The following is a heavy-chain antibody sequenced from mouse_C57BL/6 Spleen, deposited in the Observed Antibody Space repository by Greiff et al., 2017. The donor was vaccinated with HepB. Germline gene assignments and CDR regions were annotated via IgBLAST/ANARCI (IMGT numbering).Heavy chain of an antibody. J-gene: IGHJ1*03. V-gene: IGHV6-3*01. CDR2: IRLKSDNYAT. Sequence: EVKLVESGGGLVQPGGSMKLSCVASGFTFSNYWMNWVRQSPEKGLEWVAQIRLKSDNYATHYAESVKGRFTISRDDSKSSVYLQMNNLRAEDTGIYYCTDSNYFDWYFDVWGTGTTVTVSS. CDR1: GFTFSNYW. CDR3: TDSNYFDWYFDV. D-gene: IGHD2-5*01.